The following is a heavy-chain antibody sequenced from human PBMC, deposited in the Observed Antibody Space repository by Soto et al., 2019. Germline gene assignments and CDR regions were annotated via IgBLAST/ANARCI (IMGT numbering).Heavy chain of an antibody. V-gene: IGHV1-3*01. CDR2: INAGNGNT. Sequence: QVQLVQSGAEVKKPGASVKFSCKASGYTFTSYAMHWVRQAPGQRLEWMGWINAGNGNTKYSQKFQGRVTITRDTSASTAYTELSSLRSEDTAVYYCVRDEGWDLPTQGLDYWGQGTLVTVSS. CDR3: VRDEGWDLPTQGLDY. J-gene: IGHJ4*02. CDR1: GYTFTSYA. D-gene: IGHD2-15*01.